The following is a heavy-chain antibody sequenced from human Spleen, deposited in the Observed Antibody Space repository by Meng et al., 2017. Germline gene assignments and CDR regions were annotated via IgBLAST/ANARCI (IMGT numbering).Heavy chain of an antibody. V-gene: IGHV1-24*01. J-gene: IGHJ1*01. CDR3: ATDHPYSSGWYGYFQH. CDR2: FDPEDGET. D-gene: IGHD6-19*01. Sequence: QGQLVQSGAEVKKPGASVKVSCKVSGYTLTELSMHWVRQAPGKGLEWMGGFDPEDGETIYAQKFQGRVTMTEDTSTDTAYMELSSLRSEDTAVYYCATDHPYSSGWYGYFQHWGQGTLVTVSS. CDR1: GYTLTELS.